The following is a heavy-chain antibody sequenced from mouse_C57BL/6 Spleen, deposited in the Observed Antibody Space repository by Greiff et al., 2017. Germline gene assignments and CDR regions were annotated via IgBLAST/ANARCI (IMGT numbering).Heavy chain of an antibody. D-gene: IGHD1-1*01. CDR3: ARENYGSSLFAY. V-gene: IGHV1-52*01. CDR1: GYTFTSYW. Sequence: QVQLQQSGAELVRPGSSVKLSCKASGYTFTSYWMHWVKQRPIQGLEWIGNIDPSDSETHYNQKFKDKATLTVDKSSSTAYMQLSSLTSEDSAVYYCARENYGSSLFAYWGQGTLVTVSA. CDR2: IDPSDSET. J-gene: IGHJ3*01.